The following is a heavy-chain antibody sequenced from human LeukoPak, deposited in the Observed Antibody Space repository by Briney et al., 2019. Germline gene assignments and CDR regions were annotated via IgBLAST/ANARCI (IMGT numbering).Heavy chain of an antibody. CDR1: GGSFSGYY. CDR2: INHSGST. D-gene: IGHD7-27*01. Sequence: SETLSLTCAVYGGSFSGYYWSWIRQPPGKGLDWIGEINHSGSTNYNPSLKSRVTISVDTSKNQFSLKLSSVTAADTAVYYCARKANWGNYYFDYWGQGTLVTVSS. V-gene: IGHV4-34*01. CDR3: ARKANWGNYYFDY. J-gene: IGHJ4*02.